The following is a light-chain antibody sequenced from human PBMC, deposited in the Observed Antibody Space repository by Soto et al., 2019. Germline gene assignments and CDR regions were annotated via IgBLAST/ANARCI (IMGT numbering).Light chain of an antibody. CDR2: AAS. V-gene: IGKV1-8*01. CDR3: QQYYSYPFT. Sequence: AIRMTQSPSSFSASTGDRVTITCRASQGISSYLAWYQQKPGKAPKLLIYAASTLQSGVPSRFSGSRSGTDFTLTISCLQSEDFATDYCQQYYSYPFTFGPGTKVDIK. J-gene: IGKJ3*01. CDR1: QGISSY.